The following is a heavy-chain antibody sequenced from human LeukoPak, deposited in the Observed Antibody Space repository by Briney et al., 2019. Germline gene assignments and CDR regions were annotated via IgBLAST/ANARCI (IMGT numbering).Heavy chain of an antibody. Sequence: GRSLRLSCAASGFIFDDYVMHWVRQAPGKGLEWVSGISWNSGNIDYADSVKGRFTISRDNAKNSLYLQMNSLRAEDTALYCCAKGSEWLELESSFDYWGQGTLVTVSS. CDR2: ISWNSGNI. CDR1: GFIFDDYV. D-gene: IGHD6-19*01. J-gene: IGHJ4*02. V-gene: IGHV3-9*01. CDR3: AKGSEWLELESSFDY.